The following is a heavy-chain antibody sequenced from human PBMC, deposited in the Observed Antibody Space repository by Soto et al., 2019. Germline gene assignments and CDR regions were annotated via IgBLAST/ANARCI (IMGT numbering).Heavy chain of an antibody. CDR2: IYYRGNT. D-gene: IGHD3-16*01. Sequence: SETLSLTCTVSGGSISSYYWNWIRQPPGKGLEWIGYIYYRGNTNYNPSLKSRVTISVDTSKNQFSLKLSSVTAADTAVYYCARGGYYDNNWVKLRHYGLDVWGQGTSVTVSS. CDR3: ARGGYYDNNWVKLRHYGLDV. V-gene: IGHV4-59*08. CDR1: GGSISSYY. J-gene: IGHJ6*02.